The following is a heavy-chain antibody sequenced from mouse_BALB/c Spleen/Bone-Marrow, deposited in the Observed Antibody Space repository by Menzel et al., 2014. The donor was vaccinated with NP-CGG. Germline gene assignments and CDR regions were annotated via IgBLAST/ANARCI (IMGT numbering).Heavy chain of an antibody. CDR2: IYPSDSYT. J-gene: IGHJ4*01. CDR1: GYTFTNNW. Sequence: QVQLQQPGAELARPGASVKLSCKASGYTFTNNWINWVKRRPGQGLEWIGNIYPSDSYTNYNQKFKDKATLTVDKSSSTAYMQLSSPTSEDSAVYYCTRGSSYVGYAMDYWGQGTSVTVSS. CDR3: TRGSSYVGYAMDY. D-gene: IGHD1-1*01. V-gene: IGHV1-69*02.